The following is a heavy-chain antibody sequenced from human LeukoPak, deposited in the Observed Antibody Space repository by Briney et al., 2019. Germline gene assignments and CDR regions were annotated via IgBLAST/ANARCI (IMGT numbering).Heavy chain of an antibody. CDR3: ARDLYDILTGTLFRN. CDR2: IKQDGSEK. CDR1: GFTFSSYW. Sequence: PGGSLRLSCAASGFTFSSYWMSWARQAPGKGLEWVANIKQDGSEKYYVDSVKGRFTISRDNAKNSLYLQMNSLRAEDTAVYHCARDLYDILTGTLFRNWGQGTLVTVSS. J-gene: IGHJ4*02. D-gene: IGHD3-9*01. V-gene: IGHV3-7*01.